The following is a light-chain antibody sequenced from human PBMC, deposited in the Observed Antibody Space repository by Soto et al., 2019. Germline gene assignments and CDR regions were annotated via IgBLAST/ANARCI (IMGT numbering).Light chain of an antibody. Sequence: QSVLTQPPSVSGAPGPRVTISCTGSSSNIGAGYDVNWYQQLPGTAPKLLIYGNKNRPSGVPDRISGSKSGTSASLAITGLQAEDEADYYCQSYDSSLNCGVFCGGTKVTVL. CDR1: SSNIGAGYD. CDR2: GNK. V-gene: IGLV1-40*01. J-gene: IGLJ2*01. CDR3: QSYDSSLNCGV.